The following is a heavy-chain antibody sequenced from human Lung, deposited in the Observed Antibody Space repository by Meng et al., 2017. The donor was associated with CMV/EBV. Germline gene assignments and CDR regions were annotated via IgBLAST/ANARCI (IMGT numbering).Heavy chain of an antibody. CDR1: GGTFSSYA. J-gene: IGHJ5*02. V-gene: IGHV1-69*10. D-gene: IGHD6-6*01. Sequence: SVKVSCKASGGTFSSYAISWVRQTPGQGLEWMGWIIRILGIAIYAQKSQGRVTITADKSTSTAYMELINLRSEDTAAYYCANQEYSSSRNRENWFDPWGQGTLVTVSS. CDR3: ANQEYSSSRNRENWFDP. CDR2: IIRILGIA.